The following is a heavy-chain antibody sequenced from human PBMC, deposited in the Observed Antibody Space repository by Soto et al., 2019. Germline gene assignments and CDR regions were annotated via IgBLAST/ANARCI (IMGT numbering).Heavy chain of an antibody. V-gene: IGHV1-2*02. D-gene: IGHD3-9*01. CDR1: GYIFTGHH. Sequence: ASVKVSCKASGYIFTGHHIHRVRQAPGRGLEWMGWINPNSGDTEYAQNFQGRVTMTRDTSFNLVYMEMSGLMSDDTAVYYCARDARGTRGFDEMDIWGQGTTVTVSS. J-gene: IGHJ6*02. CDR3: ARDARGTRGFDEMDI. CDR2: INPNSGDT.